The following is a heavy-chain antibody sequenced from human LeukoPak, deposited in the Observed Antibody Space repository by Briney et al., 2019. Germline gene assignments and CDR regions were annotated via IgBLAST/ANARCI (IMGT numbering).Heavy chain of an antibody. CDR1: GFTFSSYA. D-gene: IGHD1-26*01. CDR2: ISGSGGST. V-gene: IGHV3-23*01. Sequence: PGGSLRLSCAASGFTFSSYAMSWVRQAPGKGLEWVSAISGSGGSTYYVDSVKGRFTISRDNSKNTLYLQMNSLRAEDTAVYYCAKGGAREEPDGYYYYGMDVWGQGTTVTVSS. CDR3: AKGGAREEPDGYYYYGMDV. J-gene: IGHJ6*02.